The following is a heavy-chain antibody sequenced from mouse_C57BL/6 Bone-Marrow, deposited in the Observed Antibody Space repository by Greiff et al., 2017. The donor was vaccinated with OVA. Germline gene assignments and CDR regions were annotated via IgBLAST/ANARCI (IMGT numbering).Heavy chain of an antibody. Sequence: QVQLQQSGAELARPGASVKLSCKASGYTFTSYGLSWVKQRTGQGLEWIGEIYPRSGNTYYNEKFKGKATLTADKSSSTAYMELRSLTSEDSAVYFCAREDYYGSSHWYFDVWGTGTTVTVSS. J-gene: IGHJ1*03. CDR2: IYPRSGNT. CDR1: GYTFTSYG. CDR3: AREDYYGSSHWYFDV. D-gene: IGHD1-1*01. V-gene: IGHV1-81*01.